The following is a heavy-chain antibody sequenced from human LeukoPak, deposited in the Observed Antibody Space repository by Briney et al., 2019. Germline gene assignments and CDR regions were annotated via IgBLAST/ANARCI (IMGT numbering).Heavy chain of an antibody. D-gene: IGHD1-26*01. CDR2: IGSTI. J-gene: IGHJ6*03. CDR3: ARDRGIVGTTGYYYMDV. Sequence: PGGSLRLSCVASGFSFSDYYMSWIRQAPGKGLEWVSYIGSTIYYADSVKGRFTISRDNAKNSLYLQMNSLGAEDTAVYYCARDRGIVGTTGYYYMDVWGKGTTVTVSS. V-gene: IGHV3-11*04. CDR1: GFSFSDYY.